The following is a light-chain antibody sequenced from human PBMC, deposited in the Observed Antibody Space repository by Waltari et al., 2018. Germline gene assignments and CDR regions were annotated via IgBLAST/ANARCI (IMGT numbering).Light chain of an antibody. CDR1: QSVLYSSNNKNY. CDR3: QQYYSTSLT. Sequence: DIVMTQSPASLAVSPGERATINCKSSQSVLYSSNNKNYLAWYQQKPGQPPKLLIYWASTRESGVPDRFSGSGSGTDFTLTISSLQAEDVAVYYCQQYYSTSLTFGGGTKVEIK. J-gene: IGKJ4*01. V-gene: IGKV4-1*01. CDR2: WAS.